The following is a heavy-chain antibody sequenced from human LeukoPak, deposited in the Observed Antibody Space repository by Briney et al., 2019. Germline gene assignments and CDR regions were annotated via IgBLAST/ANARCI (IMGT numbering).Heavy chain of an antibody. CDR2: IYAGGSDT. CDR3: GRSGHYGTDV. V-gene: IGHV5-51*01. CDR1: GYSFTSYW. D-gene: IGHD3-10*01. Sequence: PGESLKISCTGSGYSFTSYWIAWVRQMPRKGLEWMGIIYAGGSDTRYSPSFQGQVTISVDKSINTACLQWRSLKASDTAMYYCGRSGHYGTDVWGQGTTVTVSS. J-gene: IGHJ6*02.